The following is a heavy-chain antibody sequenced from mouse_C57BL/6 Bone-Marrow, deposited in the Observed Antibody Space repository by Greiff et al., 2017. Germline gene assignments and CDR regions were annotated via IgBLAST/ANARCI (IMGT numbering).Heavy chain of an antibody. Sequence: VQLQQSGPELVKPGASVKISCKASGYAFSSSWMNWVKQRPGKGLEWIGRIYPGDGDTSYNGKFKGKATLTADKSSSTASMPLSSLTSEDSAVYFCARSRWLLEAMDYWGQGTSVTVSS. D-gene: IGHD2-3*01. CDR2: IYPGDGDT. CDR3: ARSRWLLEAMDY. CDR1: GYAFSSSW. J-gene: IGHJ4*01. V-gene: IGHV1-82*01.